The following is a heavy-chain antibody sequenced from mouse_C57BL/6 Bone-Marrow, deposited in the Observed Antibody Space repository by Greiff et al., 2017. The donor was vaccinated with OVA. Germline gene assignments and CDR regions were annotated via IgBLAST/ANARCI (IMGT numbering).Heavy chain of an antibody. CDR1: GFTFSSYA. V-gene: IGHV5-4*01. CDR3: AREDYGSSYRYFDV. Sequence: EVQLVESGGGLVKPGGSLKLSCAASGFTFSSYAMSWVRQTPEKRLEWVATISDGGSYTYYPDNVKGRFTISRDNAKNNLYLQMSHLKSEDTAMYYCAREDYGSSYRYFDVWGTGTTVTVSS. CDR2: ISDGGSYT. D-gene: IGHD1-1*01. J-gene: IGHJ1*03.